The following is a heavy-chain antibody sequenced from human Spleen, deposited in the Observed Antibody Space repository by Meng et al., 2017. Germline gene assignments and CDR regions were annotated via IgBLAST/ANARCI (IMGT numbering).Heavy chain of an antibody. V-gene: IGHV4-59*01. CDR3: ARDSLWFDP. J-gene: IGHJ5*02. CDR1: GGSFSIYF. CDR2: IYYTGCT. Sequence: QLHEAWPGLENPSESLSLTCTISGGSFSIYFWPLILQHPGKGLEWIGYIYYTGCTNLNPSLESRLTMSVDTSKNQFSLTLTSVTAEDTAVYYCARDSLWFDPWGQGILVTVSS.